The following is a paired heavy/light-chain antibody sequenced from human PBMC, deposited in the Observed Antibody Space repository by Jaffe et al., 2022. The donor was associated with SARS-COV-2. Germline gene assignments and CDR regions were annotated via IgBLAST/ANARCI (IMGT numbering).Light chain of an antibody. CDR1: QSLVHPDGNTY. CDR2: KVS. Sequence: DVVMSQSPLSLPVTLGQPASISCRSSQSLVHPDGNTYLNWFQQRPGQSPRRLIYKVSNRDSGVPDRFSGSGSGTDFTLKISRVEAEDVGVYYCMQATHWPWTFGQGTKVEIK. CDR3: MQATHWPWT. V-gene: IGKV2-30*02. J-gene: IGKJ1*01.
Heavy chain of an antibody. D-gene: IGHD2-2*01. CDR1: GFTFTTSW. V-gene: IGHV3-7*01. Sequence: EVQLVESGGGLVQPGESLRLSCAASGFTFTTSWMTWVRQAPGQGLECVATIKEDGSEKYYVDSVKGRFTISRDNAKNTLYLQMNSLRAEDTAVYYCAKITSRSSDYWGQGTLVTVSS. CDR3: AKITSRSSDY. J-gene: IGHJ4*02. CDR2: IKEDGSEK.